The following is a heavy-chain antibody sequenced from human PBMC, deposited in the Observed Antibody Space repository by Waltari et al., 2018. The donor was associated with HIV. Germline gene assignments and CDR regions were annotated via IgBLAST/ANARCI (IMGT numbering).Heavy chain of an antibody. CDR1: GFTFRHHA. J-gene: IGHJ6*02. Sequence: QVHLVESGGGVVQPGKFLRLSCAASGFTFRHHAFHWVRQAPGKGLEWVAVISFDGSNKYYADSVKGRFTISRDNSKNTVYLQMNSLRAEDTAVYYCARDLSLSDNYFGMDVWGHGTTVTVSS. CDR3: ARDLSLSDNYFGMDV. CDR2: ISFDGSNK. V-gene: IGHV3-30-3*01.